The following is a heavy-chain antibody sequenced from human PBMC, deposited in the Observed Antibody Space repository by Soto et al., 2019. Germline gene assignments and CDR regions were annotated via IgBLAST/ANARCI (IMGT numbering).Heavy chain of an antibody. D-gene: IGHD6-13*01. CDR1: GYSFIDYW. CDR3: ARTSAAGKYYYGMDV. Sequence: PGESLKISCQGSGYSFIDYWIGWVRQVPGKGLEWMGVIYPGDSDTRYSPSFQGQVTISADKSISTAYLQWSSLKASDTAMYYCARTSAAGKYYYGMDVWGQGTTVTVSS. CDR2: IYPGDSDT. J-gene: IGHJ6*02. V-gene: IGHV5-51*01.